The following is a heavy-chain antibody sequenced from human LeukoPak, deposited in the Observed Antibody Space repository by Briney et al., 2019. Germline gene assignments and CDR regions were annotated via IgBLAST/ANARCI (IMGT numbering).Heavy chain of an antibody. D-gene: IGHD4-11*01. V-gene: IGHV3-74*01. Sequence: GGSLRLSCAASGNYWMHWVRQAPGKGLLWVSHINSDGSWTSYADSVKGRFTISKDNAKNTVYLQMNNLRAEDTAVYYCARQNDYIHDYWGQGTLVTVSS. J-gene: IGHJ4*02. CDR3: ARQNDYIHDY. CDR1: GNYW. CDR2: INSDGSWT.